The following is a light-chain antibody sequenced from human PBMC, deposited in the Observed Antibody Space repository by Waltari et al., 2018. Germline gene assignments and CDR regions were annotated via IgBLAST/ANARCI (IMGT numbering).Light chain of an antibody. CDR2: WAS. J-gene: IGKJ4*01. CDR3: QHNFNTPRP. Sequence: DIVMTQSPESLAVSLGERAAINCKSSQSVFYSSNNKNYLAWYQQKPGQPPKRIIYWASTREYRVPDRFSGSDAGTDFTLTISSLHAEVSAGDYCQHNFNTPRPFGVGTKVESK. CDR1: QSVFYSSNNKNY. V-gene: IGKV4-1*01.